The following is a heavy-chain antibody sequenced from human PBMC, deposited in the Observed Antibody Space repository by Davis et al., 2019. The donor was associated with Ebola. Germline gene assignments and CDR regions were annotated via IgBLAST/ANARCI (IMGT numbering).Heavy chain of an antibody. V-gene: IGHV4-59*11. CDR3: ARLPNNYYDSSGFDY. J-gene: IGHJ4*02. D-gene: IGHD3-22*01. CDR2: IYFTGST. CDR1: GGSINSHY. Sequence: PWGSLRLSCTVSGGSINSHYWSWVRQPPGKGLEWLGYIYFTGSTNYKPSLKSRVAISVDTSKNQFSLKVNSVTAADTAVYYCARLPNNYYDSSGFDYWGQGTLVTVSS.